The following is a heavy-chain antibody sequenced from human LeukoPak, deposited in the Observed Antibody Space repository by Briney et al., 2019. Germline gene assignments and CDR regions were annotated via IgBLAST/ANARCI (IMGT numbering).Heavy chain of an antibody. D-gene: IGHD3-22*01. CDR1: GFTFSDYY. CDR3: ARARFDSSGYYEFDIFDY. V-gene: IGHV3-11*01. CDR2: ISSSGSTI. J-gene: IGHJ4*02. Sequence: PGGSLRLSCAASGFTFSDYYMSWIRQAPGKGLEWVSYISSSGSTIYYADSVKGRFTISRDNAKNSLYLQMNSLRAEDTAMYYCARARFDSSGYYEFDIFDYWGQGTLVTVSS.